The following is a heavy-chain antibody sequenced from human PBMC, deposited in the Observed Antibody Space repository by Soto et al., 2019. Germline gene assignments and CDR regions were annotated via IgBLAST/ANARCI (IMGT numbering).Heavy chain of an antibody. CDR1: GFTFTNYG. CDR3: AATTSIAIGFRD. D-gene: IGHD6-6*01. Sequence: QLQLVQSGSEVKKPGASGKVSFKTSGFTFTNYGFTWVRQAPGKGLEWMGWSSALNGFTNYAQDFQGRVTLTTDSATNTSYMELRELRSDDTAFYYCAATTSIAIGFRDWGQGTLVSVAS. J-gene: IGHJ4*02. CDR2: SSALNGFT. V-gene: IGHV1-18*01.